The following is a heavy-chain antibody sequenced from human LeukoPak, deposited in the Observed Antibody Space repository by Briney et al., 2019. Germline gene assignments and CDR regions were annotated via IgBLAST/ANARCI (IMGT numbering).Heavy chain of an antibody. J-gene: IGHJ5*02. CDR1: GFTFSSYG. V-gene: IGHV3-30*02. Sequence: PGGSLRLSCAASGFTFSSYGMHWVRQAPGKGLEWVAFIRYDASDQYYLDSVKGRFTISRDNSKNTLYLQMNSLRTEDTAVYYCADDLATVPGAADEVHWFDPWGQGTLVTVSS. D-gene: IGHD6-19*01. CDR3: ADDLATVPGAADEVHWFDP. CDR2: IRYDASDQ.